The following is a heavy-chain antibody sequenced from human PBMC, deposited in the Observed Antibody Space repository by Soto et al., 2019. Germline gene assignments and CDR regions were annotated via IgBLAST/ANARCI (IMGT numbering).Heavy chain of an antibody. Sequence: QVQLVQSGAEVKKPGSSVKVSCKASGGTFSSYTISWVRQAPGQGLEWMGRIIPILGIATYAQQFQGRVTITADKSTCTAYMEPSSLISEDTVLYSCAGDQPPGHYACGDCYFWFGPWGNGTLVTVSA. V-gene: IGHV1-69*08. J-gene: IGHJ5*02. D-gene: IGHD2-21*02. CDR2: IIPILGIA. CDR3: AGDQPPGHYACGDCYFWFGP. CDR1: GGTFSSYT.